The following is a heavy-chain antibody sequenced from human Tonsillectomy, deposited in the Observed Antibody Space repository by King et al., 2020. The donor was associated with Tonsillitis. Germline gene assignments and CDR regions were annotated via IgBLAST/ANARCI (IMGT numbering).Heavy chain of an antibody. Sequence: VQLVESGGGVVQPGRSLRLSCAASGFTFSSYGMHWVRQAPGKGPEWVAVIWYDGSNKYYADSVMGRFTISRDNSKNTLYLQMNSLRAEDTAVYYCAREHTTGYWYFDLWGRGTLVTVSS. CDR3: AREHTTGYWYFDL. CDR1: GFTFSSYG. V-gene: IGHV3-33*08. CDR2: IWYDGSNK. D-gene: IGHD1-14*01. J-gene: IGHJ2*01.